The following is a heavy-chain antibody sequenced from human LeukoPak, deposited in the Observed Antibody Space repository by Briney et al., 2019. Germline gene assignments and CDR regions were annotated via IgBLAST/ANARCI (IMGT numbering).Heavy chain of an antibody. Sequence: PGGSLRLSCAASGISFREYWMSWVRQARVKGLQWVAHIKEDGSEIYYLDSVKGRFTIARDDAKNSLYLHMNSLRAEDTALYYCVRAGWELDYWGQGTPVTVSS. V-gene: IGHV3-7*01. CDR3: VRAGWELDY. CDR2: IKEDGSEI. D-gene: IGHD6-19*01. CDR1: GISFREYW. J-gene: IGHJ4*02.